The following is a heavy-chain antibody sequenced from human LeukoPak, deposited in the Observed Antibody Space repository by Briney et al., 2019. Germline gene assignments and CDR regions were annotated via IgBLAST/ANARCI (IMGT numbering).Heavy chain of an antibody. Sequence: GASVKVSCKPSVYTFTTYSIIWVRQAPGRGLEWVGWISPSNGHTNYAQKLQDRVTMTTYTSTSTVYMELRSLRSDDTAVYYCAAYDFWSGYPLDPWGQGTLVTVSS. CDR3: AAYDFWSGYPLDP. CDR1: VYTFTTYS. J-gene: IGHJ5*02. CDR2: ISPSNGHT. D-gene: IGHD3-3*01. V-gene: IGHV1-18*01.